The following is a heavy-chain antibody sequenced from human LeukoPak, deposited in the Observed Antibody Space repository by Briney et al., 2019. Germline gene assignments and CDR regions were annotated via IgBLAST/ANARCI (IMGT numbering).Heavy chain of an antibody. Sequence: ASVKVSCKASGYTFTGYYMHWVRQAPGQGLEWMGWINPNSGGTNYAQKFQGRVTITRNTSISTAHMELSSLRSEDTAVYYCARLGYSSGWDHYYFDYWGQGTLVTVSS. CDR1: GYTFTGYY. D-gene: IGHD6-19*01. CDR3: ARLGYSSGWDHYYFDY. J-gene: IGHJ4*02. V-gene: IGHV1-2*02. CDR2: INPNSGGT.